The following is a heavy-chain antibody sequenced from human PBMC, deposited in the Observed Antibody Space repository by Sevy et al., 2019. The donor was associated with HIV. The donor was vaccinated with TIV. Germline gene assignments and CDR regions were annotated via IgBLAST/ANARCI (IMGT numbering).Heavy chain of an antibody. Sequence: LSLTCTVSGGSISSGDYYWSWIRQPPGKGLEWIGYIYYSGSTYYNPSLESRLTISIDTSKNQFSLKLTSVTAADTAVYYCARDLWFGGFDSWGQGTLVTVSS. J-gene: IGHJ4*02. CDR2: IYYSGST. CDR1: GGSISSGDYY. D-gene: IGHD3-10*01. CDR3: ARDLWFGGFDS. V-gene: IGHV4-30-4*01.